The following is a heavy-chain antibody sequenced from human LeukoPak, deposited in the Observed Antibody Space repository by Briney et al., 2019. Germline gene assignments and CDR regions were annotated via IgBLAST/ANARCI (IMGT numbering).Heavy chain of an antibody. CDR2: ISSSSSYK. J-gene: IGHJ4*02. V-gene: IGHV3-21*01. CDR1: GFTFSNYG. D-gene: IGHD3-22*01. Sequence: GGSLRLSCAAFGFTFSNYGMSWVRQAPGKGLEWVASISSSSSYKYYADSLKGRFTVSRDNARNSLYLQMHSLTAEDTAVYYCARNYDSSGYYYVFDYWGQGALVTVSS. CDR3: ARNYDSSGYYYVFDY.